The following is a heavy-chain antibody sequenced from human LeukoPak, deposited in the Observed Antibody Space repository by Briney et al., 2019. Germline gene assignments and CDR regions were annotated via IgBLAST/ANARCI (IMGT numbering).Heavy chain of an antibody. J-gene: IGHJ3*02. CDR1: GGSFSGYY. V-gene: IGHV4-34*01. CDR3: ARGNSGYDYAFDI. D-gene: IGHD5-12*01. CDR2: NNHSGST. Sequence: SETLSLTCAVYGGSFSGYYWSWIRQPPGKGLEWIGENNHSGSTNYNPSLKSRVTISLDTSKNQFSLRVSSVTSADTAVYYCARGNSGYDYAFDIWGQGTMVTVSS.